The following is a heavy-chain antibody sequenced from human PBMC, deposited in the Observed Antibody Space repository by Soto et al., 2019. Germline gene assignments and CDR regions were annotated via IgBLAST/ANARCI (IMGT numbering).Heavy chain of an antibody. V-gene: IGHV2-26*04. CDR1: GFSLSNAGLG. CDR3: ASTHRPSWYRFDP. J-gene: IGHJ5*02. CDR2: IFSNDEK. D-gene: IGHD6-13*01. Sequence: QVTVKESGPVLVKPTETLTLTCTVSGFSLSNAGLGVSWIRQPPGKALEWLAHIFSNDEKSYSTSLKSRLTISQDPSNSQVVLIMTNMDPVATATYCSASTHRPSWYRFDPWGQGTLVTVSS.